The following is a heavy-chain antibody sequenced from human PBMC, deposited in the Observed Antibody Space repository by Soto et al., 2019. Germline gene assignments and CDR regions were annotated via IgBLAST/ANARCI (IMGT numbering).Heavy chain of an antibody. V-gene: IGHV3-15*07. CDR2: IKSKGHGGTT. CDR3: TTDSYTSVIVVRFDY. D-gene: IGHD3-22*01. J-gene: IGHJ4*01. Sequence: EVQLVESGGGLVKLGGSLRLSCAASGFAFSNAWINWVRQAPGKGLEWVGRIKSKGHGGTTDFAAPVRGRFAISRDDSRNLVYMQMNSLNTEDTAVYYCTTDSYTSVIVVRFDYWGHGTLVTVSS. CDR1: GFAFSNAW.